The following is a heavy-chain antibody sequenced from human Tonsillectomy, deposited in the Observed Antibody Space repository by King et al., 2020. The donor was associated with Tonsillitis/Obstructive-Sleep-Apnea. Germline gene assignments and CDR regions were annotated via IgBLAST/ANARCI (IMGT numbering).Heavy chain of an antibody. V-gene: IGHV4-59*01. J-gene: IGHJ4*02. D-gene: IGHD2-15*01. CDR3: ARAPRRRVVAPSERFDY. Sequence: QLQESGPGLVKPSETLSLTCTVSGGSISSYYWSWIRQPPGKGLEWIGYIYYSGSTNYNPSLKSRVTISVDTSKNQFSLKLSSVTAADTAVYYCARAPRRRVVAPSERFDYWGQGTLVTVSS. CDR1: GGSISSYY. CDR2: IYYSGST.